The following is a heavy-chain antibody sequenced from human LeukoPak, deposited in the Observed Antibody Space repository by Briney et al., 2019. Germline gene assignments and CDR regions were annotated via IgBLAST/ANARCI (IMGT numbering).Heavy chain of an antibody. D-gene: IGHD6-19*01. CDR3: AKDQEAVAATFDY. CDR2: ISGSGGST. J-gene: IGHJ4*02. Sequence: ETLSLTCAVYGGSFSGYYWSWVRQAPGKGLEWVSAISGSGGSTYYADSVKGRFTISRDNSKNTLYLQMNSLRAEDTAVYYCAKDQEAVAATFDYWGQGTLVTVSS. V-gene: IGHV3-23*01. CDR1: GGSFSGYY.